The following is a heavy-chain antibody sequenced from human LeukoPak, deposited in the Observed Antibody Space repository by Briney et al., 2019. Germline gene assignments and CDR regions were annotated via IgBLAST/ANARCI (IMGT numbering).Heavy chain of an antibody. CDR2: ISSSSSYI. J-gene: IGHJ3*02. Sequence: GGSLRLSCAASGFTFSSYSMNWVRQAPGKGLEWVSSISSSSSYIYYADSVKGRFTISRDNAKNSLYLQMNSLRAEDTAVYYCATIAAAFDAFDIWGQGTMVTVSS. CDR1: GFTFSSYS. V-gene: IGHV3-21*04. CDR3: ATIAAAFDAFDI. D-gene: IGHD6-13*01.